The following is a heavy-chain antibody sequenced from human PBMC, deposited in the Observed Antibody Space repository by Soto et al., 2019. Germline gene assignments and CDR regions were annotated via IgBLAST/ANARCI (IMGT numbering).Heavy chain of an antibody. Sequence: GSLRLSCAASGFTFSSYEMNWVRQAPGKGLEWVSYISSSGSTIYYADSVKGRFTISRDNAKNSLYLQMNSLRAEDTAVYYCARAYSSSWYPRDYYYYYYGMDVWGQGTTVTVSS. CDR2: ISSSGSTI. V-gene: IGHV3-48*03. CDR1: GFTFSSYE. CDR3: ARAYSSSWYPRDYYYYYYGMDV. D-gene: IGHD6-13*01. J-gene: IGHJ6*02.